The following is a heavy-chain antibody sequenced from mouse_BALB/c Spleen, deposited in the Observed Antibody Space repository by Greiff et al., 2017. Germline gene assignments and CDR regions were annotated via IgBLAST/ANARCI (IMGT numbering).Heavy chain of an antibody. Sequence: VQLQQSGPELVKPGASVKISCKASGYSFTGYFMNWVMQSHGKSLEWIGRINPYNGDTFYNQKFKGKATLTVDKSSSTAHMELRSLASEDSAVYYCARRNYYYAMDYWGQGTSVTVSS. CDR3: ARRNYYYAMDY. CDR2: INPYNGDT. CDR1: GYSFTGYF. J-gene: IGHJ4*01. V-gene: IGHV1-20*02.